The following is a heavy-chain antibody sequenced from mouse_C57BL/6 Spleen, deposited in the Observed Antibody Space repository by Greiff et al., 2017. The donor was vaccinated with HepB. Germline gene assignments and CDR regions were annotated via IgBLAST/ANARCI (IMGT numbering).Heavy chain of an antibody. D-gene: IGHD2-3*01. Sequence: EVNVVESGGGLVQPKGSLKLSCAASGFSFNTYAMNWVRQAPGKGLEWVARIRSKSNNYATYYADSVKDRFTISRDDSESMLYLQMNNLKTEDTAMYYCVRQGLLPDYWGQGTSVTVSS. CDR3: VRQGLLPDY. V-gene: IGHV10-1*01. CDR1: GFSFNTYA. J-gene: IGHJ4*01. CDR2: IRSKSNNYAT.